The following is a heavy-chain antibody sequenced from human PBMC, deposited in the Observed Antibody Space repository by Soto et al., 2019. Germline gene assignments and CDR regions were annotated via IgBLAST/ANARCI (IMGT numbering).Heavy chain of an antibody. CDR1: GFTFSSYG. D-gene: IGHD3-16*02. Sequence: QVQLVESGGGVVQPGRSLRLSCAASGFTFSSYGMHWVRQAPGKGLEWVAVISYDGSNKYYADSVKGRFTISRDNSKNTLYLQMNSLRAEDTAVYYCAKVRPNTFGGVIAPFDYWGQGTLVTVSS. CDR3: AKVRPNTFGGVIAPFDY. CDR2: ISYDGSNK. J-gene: IGHJ4*02. V-gene: IGHV3-30*18.